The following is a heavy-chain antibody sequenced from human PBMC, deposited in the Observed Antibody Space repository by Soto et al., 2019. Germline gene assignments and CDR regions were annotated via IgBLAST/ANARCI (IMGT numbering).Heavy chain of an antibody. CDR1: GGSISSYY. J-gene: IGHJ2*01. Sequence: QVQLQESGPGLVKPSETLSLTCTVSGGSISSYYWSWIRQPPGKGLEWIGDIYYRGSTNYNPSLKRRVTISVDTSKNQFSLKLSSVTAADTAMYYCARFNWYFDLWGRGTLVTVSS. CDR3: ARFNWYFDL. CDR2: IYYRGST. V-gene: IGHV4-59*01.